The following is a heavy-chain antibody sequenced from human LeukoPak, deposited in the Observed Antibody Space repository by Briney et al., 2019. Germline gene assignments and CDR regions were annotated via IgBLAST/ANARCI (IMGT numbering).Heavy chain of an antibody. D-gene: IGHD2-21*02. CDR3: ARIRSYCGGDCEDYYYGMDV. V-gene: IGHV1-69*02. Sequence: GASVKVSCKASGGTFSSYTISWVRQAPGQGLEWMGRIIPNLGIANYAQKFQGRVTITADKSTSTAYMELSSLRSEDTAVYYCARIRSYCGGDCEDYYYGMDVWGQGTTVTVSS. CDR2: IIPNLGIA. J-gene: IGHJ6*02. CDR1: GGTFSSYT.